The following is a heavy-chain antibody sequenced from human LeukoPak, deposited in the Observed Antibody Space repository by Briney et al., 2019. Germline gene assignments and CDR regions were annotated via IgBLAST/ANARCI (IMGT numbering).Heavy chain of an antibody. Sequence: SETLSLTCTVSGYSISSGYYWGWIRQPPGKGLEWIASIYHTGSTDYNPSLKSRVTISVDTSKNHLSLKLSSVTAADTAVYYCASYDSSGYFSPYWYFDLWGRGTLVTVSS. CDR3: ASYDSSGYFSPYWYFDL. CDR2: IYHTGST. V-gene: IGHV4-38-2*02. J-gene: IGHJ2*01. D-gene: IGHD3-22*01. CDR1: GYSISSGYY.